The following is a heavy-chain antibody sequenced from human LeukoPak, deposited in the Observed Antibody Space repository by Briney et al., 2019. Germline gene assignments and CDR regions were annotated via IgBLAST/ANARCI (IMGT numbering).Heavy chain of an antibody. CDR2: IDPNSGGT. D-gene: IGHD6-6*01. CDR3: ARAKSIAEHNWFDP. V-gene: IGHV1-2*06. CDR1: GYTFTGYY. Sequence: ASVKVSCKASGYTFTGYYMHWVRQAPGQGLEWMGRIDPNSGGTNYAQKFQGRVTMTRDTSISTAYMELSRLRSDDTAVYYYARAKSIAEHNWFDPWGQGTLVTVSS. J-gene: IGHJ5*02.